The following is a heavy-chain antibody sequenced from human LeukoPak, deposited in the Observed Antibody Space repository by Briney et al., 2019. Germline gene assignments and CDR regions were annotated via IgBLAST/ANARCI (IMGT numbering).Heavy chain of an antibody. CDR2: ISAYNDNK. CDR3: AREVRITMVRGVIIKGRSFNY. CDR1: GYTFTGYY. D-gene: IGHD3-10*01. V-gene: IGHV1-18*04. Sequence: ASVKLSCKASGYTFTGYYIHWVRQAPGQGLEWVGCISAYNDNKHYAQKPRGRLNITTDTYTSTGYMEVRSLRSDDTAVYYCAREVRITMVRGVIIKGRSFNYWGQGTLVTVSS. J-gene: IGHJ4*02.